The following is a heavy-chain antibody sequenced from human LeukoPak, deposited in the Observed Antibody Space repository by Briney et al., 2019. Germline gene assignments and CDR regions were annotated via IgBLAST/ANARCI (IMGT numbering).Heavy chain of an antibody. Sequence: SETLSLTCTVSGGSISSGSYYWSWIRQPAGKGLEWIGRIYTSGSTNYNPSLKSRVTMSVDTSKNQFSLKLSSVTAADTAVYYCARDGYYDSSGPIDAFDIWGQGTMVTVSS. V-gene: IGHV4-61*02. CDR1: GGSISSGSYY. CDR3: ARDGYYDSSGPIDAFDI. CDR2: IYTSGST. D-gene: IGHD3-22*01. J-gene: IGHJ3*02.